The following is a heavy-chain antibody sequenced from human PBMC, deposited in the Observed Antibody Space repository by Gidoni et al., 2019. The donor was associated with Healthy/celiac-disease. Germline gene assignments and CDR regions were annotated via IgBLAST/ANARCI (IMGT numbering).Heavy chain of an antibody. D-gene: IGHD1-1*01. V-gene: IGHV3-9*01. CDR1: GFIFDDYA. CDR3: AKTYTSSPTGAYYFDY. Sequence: EVQLVESGGGLVQPGRSLRLSCAAYGFIFDDYAIHGVRQTPGKGLEWVSGISWNSGRIAYADSVRCRFTISRDNAKNSLYLQMNSLRTEDTALYYCAKTYTSSPTGAYYFDYWGQGTLVTVSS. CDR2: ISWNSGRI. J-gene: IGHJ4*02.